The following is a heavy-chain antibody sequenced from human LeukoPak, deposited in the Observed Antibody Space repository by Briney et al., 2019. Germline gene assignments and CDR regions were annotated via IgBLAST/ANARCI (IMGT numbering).Heavy chain of an antibody. CDR2: IYTSGST. J-gene: IGHJ4*02. D-gene: IGHD2-2*01. Sequence: SETLSLTCTVSGGSISSYYWSWIRQPAGKGLEWIGRIYTSGSTNYNPSLKSRVTMSVDTSKNQFSLKLSSVTAADTAVYYCAVGPAATNYFDYWGQGTLVTVSS. CDR1: GGSISSYY. V-gene: IGHV4-4*07. CDR3: AVGPAATNYFDY.